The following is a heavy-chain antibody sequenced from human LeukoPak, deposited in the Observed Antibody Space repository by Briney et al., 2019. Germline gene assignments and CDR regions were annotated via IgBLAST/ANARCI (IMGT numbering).Heavy chain of an antibody. Sequence: GGSLRLSCAASGFTFGSNWMHWVRQAPGKGLVWVSRINSDGSSTTYADSVKGRFTISRDNAKNTLYLQMNSLRAEDTAVYYCASASQYYRAMDVWGQGTTVIVSS. CDR1: GFTFGSNW. V-gene: IGHV3-74*01. J-gene: IGHJ6*02. CDR3: ASASQYYRAMDV. CDR2: INSDGSST.